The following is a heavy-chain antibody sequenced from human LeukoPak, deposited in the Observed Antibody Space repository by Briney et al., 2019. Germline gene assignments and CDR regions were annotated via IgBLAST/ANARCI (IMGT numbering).Heavy chain of an antibody. CDR1: GGTFSSYA. D-gene: IGHD3-22*01. Sequence: SVKVSCKASGGTFSSYAISWVRQAPGQGLEWMGGIIPIFGTANYAQKFQGRVTITADESTSTAYMELSSLRSEDTAVYYCARGLAEAYYYDSSGYHYWGQGTLVTVSS. CDR2: IIPIFGTA. V-gene: IGHV1-69*13. J-gene: IGHJ4*02. CDR3: ARGLAEAYYYDSSGYHY.